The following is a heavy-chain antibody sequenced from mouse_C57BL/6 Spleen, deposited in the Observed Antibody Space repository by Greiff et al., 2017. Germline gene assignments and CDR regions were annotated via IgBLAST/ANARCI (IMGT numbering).Heavy chain of an antibody. CDR3: APTAQATGAMDY. Sequence: EVQLQQSGAELVKPGASVKLSCTASGFNIKDYYMHWVKQRTEQCLEWIGRIDPEDGETKYAPKFQGQAPITADTSSNTAYLQPSSLTSEDTAVYYCAPTAQATGAMDYWGQGTSVTVSS. D-gene: IGHD3-2*02. CDR2: IDPEDGET. V-gene: IGHV14-2*01. J-gene: IGHJ4*01. CDR1: GFNIKDYY.